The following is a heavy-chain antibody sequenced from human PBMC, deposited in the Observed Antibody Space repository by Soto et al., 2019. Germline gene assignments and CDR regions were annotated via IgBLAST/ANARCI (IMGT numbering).Heavy chain of an antibody. Sequence: SETLSLTCAVYGGSFSGYYWSWIRQPPGKGLEWIGEINHSRSTNYNPSLKSRITISVDTSKNQFSLKLSSVTAADTAVYYCARAPPLLIIAALSGNGMDVWGQGTTVTVSS. CDR2: INHSRST. CDR1: GGSFSGYY. J-gene: IGHJ6*02. V-gene: IGHV4-34*01. D-gene: IGHD6-6*01. CDR3: ARAPPLLIIAALSGNGMDV.